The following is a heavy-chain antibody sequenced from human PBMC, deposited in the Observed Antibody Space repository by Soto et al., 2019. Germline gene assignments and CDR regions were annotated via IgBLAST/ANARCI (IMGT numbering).Heavy chain of an antibody. Sequence: ALVKVSCKASGYSFINYAMFWVRQAPGRRLAWMGWINAANGNTKYSQNFQGRVTITRDTLANTAYMELSSLRSEDTAVYYCARGQSSGWTALDYWGQGALVTVSS. J-gene: IGHJ4*02. CDR1: GYSFINYA. D-gene: IGHD6-25*01. CDR2: INAANGNT. V-gene: IGHV1-3*01. CDR3: ARGQSSGWTALDY.